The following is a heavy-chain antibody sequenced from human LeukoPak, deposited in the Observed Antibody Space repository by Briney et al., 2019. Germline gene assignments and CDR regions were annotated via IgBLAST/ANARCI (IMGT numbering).Heavy chain of an antibody. CDR2: IYYSGST. Sequence: SETLSLTCTVSGGSISSYYWSWIRQPPGKGLEWIGYIYYSGSTNYNPSLKSRVTISVDTSKNQFSLQLDSVTPEDTAVYYCARMTDYLDFWGQGTLVTVSS. J-gene: IGHJ4*02. CDR3: ARMTDYLDF. V-gene: IGHV4-59*12. CDR1: GGSISSYY.